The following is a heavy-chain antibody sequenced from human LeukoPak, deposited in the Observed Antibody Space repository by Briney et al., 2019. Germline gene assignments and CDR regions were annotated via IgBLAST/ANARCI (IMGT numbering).Heavy chain of an antibody. CDR1: GFTFSSYA. D-gene: IGHD3-10*01. Sequence: HPGGSLRLSCAASGFTFSSYAMSWVRQAPGKGLEWVSAISGSGGSTYYADSVKGRFTISRDNSKNTLYLQMNSLRAEDTAVYYCAKVKYGSGSSPSYWGQGTLVTVSS. CDR3: AKVKYGSGSSPSY. CDR2: ISGSGGST. J-gene: IGHJ4*02. V-gene: IGHV3-23*01.